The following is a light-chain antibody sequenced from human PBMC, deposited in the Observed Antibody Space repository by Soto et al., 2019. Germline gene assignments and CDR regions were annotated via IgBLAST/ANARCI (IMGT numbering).Light chain of an antibody. CDR3: QHCDSLPLT. V-gene: IGKV3D-15*01. J-gene: IGKJ5*01. CDR2: DAS. CDR1: QSISNY. Sequence: MTQSPSSLSASVGDRVTLSCRASQSISNYLAWYQQRPGQPSRLLIYDASNRATGIPARFSGSGSGTDFTFTISSLQPEDIATYYCQHCDSLPLTFGQGTRLEIK.